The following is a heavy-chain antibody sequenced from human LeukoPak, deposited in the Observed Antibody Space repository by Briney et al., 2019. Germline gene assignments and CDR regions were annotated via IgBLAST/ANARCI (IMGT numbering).Heavy chain of an antibody. CDR1: GGSISSYY. J-gene: IGHJ4*02. CDR2: IYTSGST. V-gene: IGHV4-4*07. CDR3: AREDSSGYYEPFDY. Sequence: SETLSLTCTVSGGSISSYYWSWIRQPAGKGREWIGRIYTSGSTNYNPSLKSRVTMSVDTSKNQFSLKLSSVTAADTAVYYCAREDSSGYYEPFDYWGQGTLVTVSS. D-gene: IGHD3-22*01.